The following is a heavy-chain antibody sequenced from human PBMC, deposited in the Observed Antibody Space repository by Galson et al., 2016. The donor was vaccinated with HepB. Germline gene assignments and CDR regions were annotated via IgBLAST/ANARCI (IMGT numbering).Heavy chain of an antibody. CDR3: ARSGVRYRGSTVTRTDAFDI. J-gene: IGHJ3*02. CDR2: ITSTSSYK. CDR1: GFTFSNYR. D-gene: IGHD3-9*01. V-gene: IGHV3-21*01. Sequence: SLRLSCAASGFTFSNYRMNWVRQAPGEGLEWVSSITSTSSYKNYADSVKGRFTVSRDNAKNSLYLQMNSLRGHDTALYYCARSGVRYRGSTVTRTDAFDIWGQGTLVTVSS.